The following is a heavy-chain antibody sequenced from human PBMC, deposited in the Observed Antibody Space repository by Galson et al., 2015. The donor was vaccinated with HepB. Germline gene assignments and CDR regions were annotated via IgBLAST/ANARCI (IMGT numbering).Heavy chain of an antibody. CDR3: AKIVVVPAAISGDYYYYMDV. Sequence: SLRLSCADSGFTFSTYGMNWVRQAPGKGLEWVALISFDGKKKYYTDSVKGRFTISRDNSKKTLFLQMNSLSGEDTAVYYCAKIVVVPAAISGDYYYYMDVWGKGTTVTVSS. D-gene: IGHD2-2*02. CDR2: ISFDGKKK. V-gene: IGHV3-30*18. J-gene: IGHJ6*03. CDR1: GFTFSTYG.